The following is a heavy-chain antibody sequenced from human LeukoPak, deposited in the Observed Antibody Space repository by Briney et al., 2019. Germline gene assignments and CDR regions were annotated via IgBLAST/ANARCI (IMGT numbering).Heavy chain of an antibody. V-gene: IGHV1-2*02. D-gene: IGHD3-10*01. Sequence: GASVKVSCKASGYTFTSYYMHWVRQAPGQGLEWMGWINPNSGGTNYAQKFQGRVTMTRDTSISTAYMELSRLRSDDTAVYYCAREMITMVRGVTSLFGYWGQGTLVTVSS. CDR2: INPNSGGT. J-gene: IGHJ4*02. CDR3: AREMITMVRGVTSLFGY. CDR1: GYTFTSYY.